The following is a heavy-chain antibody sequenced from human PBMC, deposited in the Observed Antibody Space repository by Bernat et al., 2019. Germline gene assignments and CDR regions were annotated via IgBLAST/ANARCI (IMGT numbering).Heavy chain of an antibody. Sequence: QVQLVQSGAEVREPGASVKVSCKASGYTFTGYYIHWVRQAPGQGLESMGWINPNSGGTNFAQKFQGRVTMTRDTSISTAYIELSRLRSDDTAVYYCAMTSRSFNGPDYWGQGTLVTVSS. V-gene: IGHV1-2*02. D-gene: IGHD6-6*01. CDR1: GYTFTGYY. CDR2: INPNSGGT. CDR3: AMTSRSFNGPDY. J-gene: IGHJ4*02.